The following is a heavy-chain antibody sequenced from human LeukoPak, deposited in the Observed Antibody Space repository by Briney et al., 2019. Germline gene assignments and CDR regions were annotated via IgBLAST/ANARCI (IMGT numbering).Heavy chain of an antibody. CDR1: GFTLKTFK. V-gene: IGHV3-21*01. Sequence: GGPLTLPCVVSGFTLKTFKMTWVRQAPEQGLEWVSSISSDSTYTSYADSVKGRFTISGDNAKNSMYLQMDSLRAEDTAVYYCARVRRDGYYFGSWGQGTLVTVSS. D-gene: IGHD5-24*01. CDR3: ARVRRDGYYFGS. J-gene: IGHJ4*02. CDR2: ISSDSTYT.